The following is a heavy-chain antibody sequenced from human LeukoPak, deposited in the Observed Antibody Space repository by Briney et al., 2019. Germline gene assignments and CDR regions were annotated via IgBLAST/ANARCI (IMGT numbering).Heavy chain of an antibody. CDR2: IYSGGST. V-gene: IGHV3-53*01. D-gene: IGHD3-16*01. CDR1: GFTVSSNY. CDR3: ASLTGVRGAYYFDY. J-gene: IGHJ4*02. Sequence: GGSLRLSCAASGFTVSSNYMSWVRQAPGKGLEWVSLIYSGGSTYYADSVKGRFTISRDNSKNTLYLQMNSLRAEDTAVYYCASLTGVRGAYYFDYWGQGTLVTVSS.